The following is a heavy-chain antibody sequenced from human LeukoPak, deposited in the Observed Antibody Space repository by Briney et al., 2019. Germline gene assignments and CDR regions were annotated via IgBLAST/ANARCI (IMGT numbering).Heavy chain of an antibody. CDR1: GGSISSGSYY. J-gene: IGHJ5*02. V-gene: IGHV4-61*02. CDR3: ARGPDSSGWVTYNWFDP. CDR2: IYTSGST. D-gene: IGHD6-19*01. Sequence: KSSETLSLTCTVSGGSISSGSYYWSWIRQPAGKGLEWIGRIYTSGSTNYNPSLKSRVTISVDTSKNQFSLKLSSVTAADTAVYYCARGPDSSGWVTYNWFDPWGQGTLVTVSS.